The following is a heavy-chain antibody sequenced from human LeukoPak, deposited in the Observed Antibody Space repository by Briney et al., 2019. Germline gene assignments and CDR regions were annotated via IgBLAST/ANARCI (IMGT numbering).Heavy chain of an antibody. CDR2: INPSGGST. D-gene: IGHD3-3*01. CDR3: AWGGHKMATLRFFY. CDR1: GYTFTSYY. J-gene: IGHJ4*02. V-gene: IGHV1-46*01. Sequence: GASVKVSCKASGYTFTSYYMHWVRQAPGQGLEWMGIINPSGGSTSYAQKFQGRVTITADESTSTAYMELSSLRPEDTAVYYCAWGGHKMATLRFFYWGQGTLVTVSS.